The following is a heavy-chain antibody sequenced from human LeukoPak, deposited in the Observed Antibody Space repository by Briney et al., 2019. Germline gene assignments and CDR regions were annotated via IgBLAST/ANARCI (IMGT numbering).Heavy chain of an antibody. CDR2: FDPEDGET. J-gene: IGHJ4*02. V-gene: IGHV1-24*01. Sequence: ASVKVSCKVSGYTLTELSMHWVRQAPGKGLEWMGGFDPEDGETIYAQKFQGRVTMTEDTSTDTAYMELSSLRSEGTAVYYCATGDYDSSGYYYPTKEWGQGTLVTVSS. D-gene: IGHD3-22*01. CDR3: ATGDYDSSGYYYPTKE. CDR1: GYTLTELS.